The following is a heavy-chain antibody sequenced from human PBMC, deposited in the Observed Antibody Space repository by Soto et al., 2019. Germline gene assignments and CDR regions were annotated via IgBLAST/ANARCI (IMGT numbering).Heavy chain of an antibody. Sequence: QVQLVESGGGLVQPGGSLRLTCVASGFTFGSHGMHWVRQAPGKGLEWVAVISYDETNEYYVDSVNGRFTISRDNSKSTLYLHMTRLRPEYTALYKGATNLRMTISAYGMDVWGQGTLVAVSS. J-gene: IGHJ6*01. V-gene: IGHV3-30*03. CDR2: ISYDETNE. CDR1: GFTFGSHG. CDR3: ATNLRMTISAYGMDV. D-gene: IGHD4-17*01.